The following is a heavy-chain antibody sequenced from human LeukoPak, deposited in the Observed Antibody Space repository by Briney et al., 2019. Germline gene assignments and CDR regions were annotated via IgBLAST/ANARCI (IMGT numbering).Heavy chain of an antibody. V-gene: IGHV2-5*01. CDR3: AHSSSFLVTNRFDY. D-gene: IGHD2-8*01. J-gene: IGHJ4*02. Sequence: TLSLTCTVSGGSIRSYSWGWIRQPPGKALEWLALIYWNDDKRYSPSLKSRLTITKDTSKNQVVLTMTDMDPVDTATYYCAHSSSFLVTNRFDYWGQGTPVTVSS. CDR1: GGSIRSYS. CDR2: IYWNDDK.